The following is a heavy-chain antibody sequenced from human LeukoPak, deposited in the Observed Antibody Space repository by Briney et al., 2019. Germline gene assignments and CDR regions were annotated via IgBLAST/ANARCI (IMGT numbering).Heavy chain of an antibody. CDR1: GYTFTGYY. J-gene: IGHJ4*02. CDR2: INPNSGGT. CDR3: ARDGGTYCSGGSCSSSASADY. D-gene: IGHD2-15*01. Sequence: ASVKVSCKASGYTFTGYYMHWVRQAPGQGLEWMGWINPNSGGTNYAQKFQGRVTMTRDTSISTAYMELSRLRSDDTAVYYCARDGGTYCSGGSCSSSASADYWGQGTLVTVSS. V-gene: IGHV1-2*02.